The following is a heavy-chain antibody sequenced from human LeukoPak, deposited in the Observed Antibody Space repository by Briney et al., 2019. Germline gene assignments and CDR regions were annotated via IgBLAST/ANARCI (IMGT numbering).Heavy chain of an antibody. D-gene: IGHD6-19*01. J-gene: IGHJ6*02. CDR3: AREQWLVPCMDV. V-gene: IGHV3-30-3*01. Sequence: GGSLRLSCAASGFTFSSYAMHWVRQAPGKGLEWVAVISYDGSNKYYADSVKGRFTISRDNSKNTLYLQMNSLRAEDTAVYYCAREQWLVPCMDVWGQGTTVTVSS. CDR1: GFTFSSYA. CDR2: ISYDGSNK.